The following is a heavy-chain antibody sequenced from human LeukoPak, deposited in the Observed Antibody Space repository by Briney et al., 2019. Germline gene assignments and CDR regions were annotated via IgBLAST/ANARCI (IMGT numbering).Heavy chain of an antibody. CDR1: GFTFSSYE. Sequence: GGSLRLSCAASGFTFSSYEMNWVRQAPGKGLEWVSYISSSGSTIYYADSVKGRFTISRDNAKNSLYLQMNSLRAEDTAVYYCARGRANHYYGSGSYPEYFQHWGQGTLVTVSS. CDR3: ARGRANHYYGSGSYPEYFQH. CDR2: ISSSGSTI. J-gene: IGHJ1*01. D-gene: IGHD3-10*01. V-gene: IGHV3-48*03.